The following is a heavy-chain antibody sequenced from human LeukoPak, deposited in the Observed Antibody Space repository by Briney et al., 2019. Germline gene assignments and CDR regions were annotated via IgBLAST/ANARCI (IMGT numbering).Heavy chain of an antibody. Sequence: SETLSLTCTVSGGSISSYYWSWIRQPPGKGLEWIGYIFYSGSTNYNPSLKSRLTISADTSKNQFSLKLSSVTAADTAVYYCARHAGLGSYKRSFDYWGQGTLVTVS. CDR2: IFYSGST. CDR1: GGSISSYY. CDR3: ARHAGLGSYKRSFDY. D-gene: IGHD3-10*01. J-gene: IGHJ4*02. V-gene: IGHV4-59*08.